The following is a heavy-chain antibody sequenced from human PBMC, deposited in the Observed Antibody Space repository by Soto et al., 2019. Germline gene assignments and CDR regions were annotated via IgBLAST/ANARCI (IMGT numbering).Heavy chain of an antibody. CDR1: GYTFTSYA. V-gene: IGHV1-3*01. Sequence: ASVKVSCKASGYTFTSYAMHWVRQAPGQRLEWMGWINAGNGNTKYSQKFQGRVTITRDTSASTAYMELSSLRSEDTAVYYCARDPSSGWYYFDYWGQGTLVTVSS. J-gene: IGHJ4*02. CDR3: ARDPSSGWYYFDY. D-gene: IGHD6-19*01. CDR2: INAGNGNT.